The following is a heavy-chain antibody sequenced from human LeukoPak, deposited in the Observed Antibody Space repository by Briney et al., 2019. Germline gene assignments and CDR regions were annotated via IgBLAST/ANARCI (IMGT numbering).Heavy chain of an antibody. J-gene: IGHJ4*02. CDR1: GFTVSSNS. V-gene: IGHV3-53*01. CDR3: ARRAGAYTHPYDY. Sequence: GALRLSCTVSGFTVSSNSMSWVRQAPGKGLEWVSFIYSAGSTHYSDSVKGRFTISIDNSKNTLYLQMNSLRAEDTAMYYCARRAGAYTHPYDYWSQGTLVTVS. CDR2: IYSAGST. D-gene: IGHD3-16*01.